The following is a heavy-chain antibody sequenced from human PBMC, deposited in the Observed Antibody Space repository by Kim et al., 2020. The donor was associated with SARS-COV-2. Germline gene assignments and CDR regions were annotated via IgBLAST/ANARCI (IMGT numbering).Heavy chain of an antibody. V-gene: IGHV3-64D*06. Sequence: GGSLRLSCSASGFTFSSYAMHWVRQAPGKGLEYVSAISSNGGSTYYADSVKGRFTISRDNSKNTLYLQMSSLRAEDTAVYYCVKVSSVQVIQYYFDYWGQGTLVTVSS. CDR2: ISSNGGST. J-gene: IGHJ4*02. CDR3: VKVSSVQVIQYYFDY. D-gene: IGHD3-16*02. CDR1: GFTFSSYA.